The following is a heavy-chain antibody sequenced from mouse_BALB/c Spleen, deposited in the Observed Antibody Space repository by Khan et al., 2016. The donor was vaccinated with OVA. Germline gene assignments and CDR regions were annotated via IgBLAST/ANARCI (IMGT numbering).Heavy chain of an antibody. CDR2: IWSDGST. Sequence: VQGVESGPGLVAPSQSLSITCTISGFSLTNYGVHWIRQPPGKGLEWLVVIWSDGSTTYNSALKSRLTITKDNSKSQVFLQMNSRQTDDTAIYFCARQPYYHYNIMDYWGQGTSVTVSS. V-gene: IGHV2-6-1*01. CDR3: ARQPYYHYNIMDY. D-gene: IGHD2-10*01. J-gene: IGHJ4*01. CDR1: GFSLTNYG.